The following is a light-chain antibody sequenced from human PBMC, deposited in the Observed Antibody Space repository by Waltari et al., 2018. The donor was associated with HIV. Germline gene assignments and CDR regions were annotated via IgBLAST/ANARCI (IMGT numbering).Light chain of an antibody. J-gene: IGKJ4*01. CDR2: GAS. CDR1: QRVSRSS. V-gene: IGKV3-20*01. Sequence: IVLTQSPGTLSLSPGERSTLSYRASQRVSRSSLAWFQQKPGQAPRLLTYGASSRATGIPDRFSGSGSGTDFTLTISRLEPEDFAMYYCQHFGSSPRLTFGGGTKVEIK. CDR3: QHFGSSPRLT.